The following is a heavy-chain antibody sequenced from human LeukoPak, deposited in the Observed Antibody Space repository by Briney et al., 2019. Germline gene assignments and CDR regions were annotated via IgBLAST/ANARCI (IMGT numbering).Heavy chain of an antibody. Sequence: SETLSLTCTVSGGSLTSYYWSWIRQPPGKGLEWFGYIYYSGSTNYNPSLKSRFTMLVDMSKNQFSLKLRSLTSAATAGCYFAGEMGTGMIRGGYMDVWGKGTTVTISS. CDR2: IYYSGST. D-gene: IGHD3-10*01. CDR3: AGEMGTGMIRGGYMDV. V-gene: IGHV4-59*12. J-gene: IGHJ6*03. CDR1: GGSLTSYY.